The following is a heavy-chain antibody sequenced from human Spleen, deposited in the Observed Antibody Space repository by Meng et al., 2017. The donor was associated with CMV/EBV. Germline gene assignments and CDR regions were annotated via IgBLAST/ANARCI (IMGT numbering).Heavy chain of an antibody. CDR3: IRDLVGIRDE. Sequence: LVWVGGGVCPPGGSRGLSCAASGFTFSSYGMHWVRQAPDKGLEWVAFLRYDGSNKYYADSVKGRFTISRDNSKNTLYLQMNSLRADDSAVYYCIRDLVGIRDEWGQGTLVTVSS. J-gene: IGHJ4*02. D-gene: IGHD5-24*01. V-gene: IGHV3-30*02. CDR1: GFTFSSYG. CDR2: LRYDGSNK.